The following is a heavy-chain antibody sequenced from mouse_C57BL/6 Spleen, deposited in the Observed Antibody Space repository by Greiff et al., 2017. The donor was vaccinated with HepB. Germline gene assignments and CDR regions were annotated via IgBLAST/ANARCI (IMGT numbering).Heavy chain of an antibody. D-gene: IGHD2-4*01. J-gene: IGHJ3*01. CDR1: GYTFTSYW. V-gene: IGHV1-53*01. Sequence: QVQLKQPGTELVKPGASVKLSCKASGYTFTSYWMHWVKQRPGQGLEWIGNINPSNGGTNYNEKFKSKATLTVDKSSSTAYMQLSSLTSEDSAVYYCARSGVYDSTWFAYWGQGTLVTVSA. CDR3: ARSGVYDSTWFAY. CDR2: INPSNGGT.